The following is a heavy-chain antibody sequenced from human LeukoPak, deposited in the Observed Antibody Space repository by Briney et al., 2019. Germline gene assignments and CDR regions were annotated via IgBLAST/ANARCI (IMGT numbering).Heavy chain of an antibody. V-gene: IGHV3-23*01. Sequence: GGSLRLSCAASGFTFSSYAMSWVRQAPGKGLEWVSGISGSGGRTSYADSVKGRFTISRDNSKNTLYLQVYSLRAEDTAVYYCAKGADIVVVPAGKAGGIFDYWGQGTLVTVSS. CDR1: GFTFSSYA. CDR2: ISGSGGRT. J-gene: IGHJ4*02. CDR3: AKGADIVVVPAGKAGGIFDY. D-gene: IGHD2-2*01.